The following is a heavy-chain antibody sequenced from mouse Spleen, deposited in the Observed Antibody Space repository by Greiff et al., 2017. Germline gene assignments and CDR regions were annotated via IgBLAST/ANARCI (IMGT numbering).Heavy chain of an antibody. D-gene: IGHD1-1*01. CDR3: ANYGSSPWFAY. J-gene: IGHJ3*01. Sequence: VQLQQSGPELVKPGASVKISCKASGYSFTGYYMNWVKQSPEKSLEWIGEINPSTGGTTYNQKFKAKATLTVDKSSSTAYMQLKSLTSEDSAVYYCANYGSSPWFAYWGQGTLVTVSA. V-gene: IGHV1-42*01. CDR2: INPSTGGT. CDR1: GYSFTGYY.